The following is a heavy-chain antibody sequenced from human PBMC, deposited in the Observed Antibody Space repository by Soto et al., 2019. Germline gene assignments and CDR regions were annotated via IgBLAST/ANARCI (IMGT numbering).Heavy chain of an antibody. D-gene: IGHD2-8*02. CDR2: IKYSGTT. CDR1: GGSISSSRCH. CDR3: ARDKITGLFDY. J-gene: IGHJ4*02. Sequence: SETLSLTCAVSGGSISSSRCHWGWIRQPPGKGLEWIASIKYSGTTFYNPSLKSRVTISVDTSKNQFALKLTSVTAADTAVYYCARDKITGLFDYWGQGTLVTVSS. V-gene: IGHV4-39*02.